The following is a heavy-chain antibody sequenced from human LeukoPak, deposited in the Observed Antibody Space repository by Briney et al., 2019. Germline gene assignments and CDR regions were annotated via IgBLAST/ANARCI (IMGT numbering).Heavy chain of an antibody. Sequence: GGSLRLSCAASGLTVTSNYMTWVRQAPGKGLEWVSVIYSGGSGGSTYYADSVKGRFTISRDNSKNTLYLQMNSLRVEDTAVYYCMRVRSPNWFDPWGQGTLVTVSS. V-gene: IGHV3-66*01. D-gene: IGHD1-26*01. CDR2: IYSGGSGGST. J-gene: IGHJ5*02. CDR1: GLTVTSNY. CDR3: MRVRSPNWFDP.